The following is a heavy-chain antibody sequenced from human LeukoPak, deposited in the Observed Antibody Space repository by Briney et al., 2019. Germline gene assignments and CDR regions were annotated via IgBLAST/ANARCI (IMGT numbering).Heavy chain of an antibody. D-gene: IGHD5-12*01. Sequence: GASVKVSCKASEYTFTSYYMHWVRQAPGQGLEWMGIINPSGGSTSYAQKFQGRTMTRDTSTSTVYMELSSLRSEDTAVYYCARAQIVATIWRHYFDYWAREPWSPSPQ. V-gene: IGHV1-46*01. CDR3: ARAQIVATIWRHYFDY. CDR2: INPSGGST. CDR1: EYTFTSYY. J-gene: IGHJ4*02.